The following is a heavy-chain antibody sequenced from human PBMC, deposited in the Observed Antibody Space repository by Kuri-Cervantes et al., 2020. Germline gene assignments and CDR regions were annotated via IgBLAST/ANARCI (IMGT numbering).Heavy chain of an antibody. CDR1: GFTFSSYW. CDR2: IKQDGSEK. D-gene: IGHD1-1*01. Sequence: GESLKISCAASGFTFSSYWMSWVRQAPGKGLEWVANIKQDGSEKYYVDSVKGRFTISRDNAKNSLYLQMNSLKTEDTAVYYCTTDGRWKAYYYYMDVWGKGTTVTVSS. J-gene: IGHJ6*03. CDR3: TTDGRWKAYYYYMDV. V-gene: IGHV3-7*03.